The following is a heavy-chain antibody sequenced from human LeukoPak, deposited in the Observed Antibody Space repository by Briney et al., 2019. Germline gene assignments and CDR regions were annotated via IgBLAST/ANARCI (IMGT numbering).Heavy chain of an antibody. J-gene: IGHJ3*02. Sequence: PSETLSLTCTVSGGSISSGSYYWSWIRQPAGKGLEWNGRIYTSGSTNYNPSLKSRVTISVDTSKNQFSLKLSPVTAADTAVYYCARVDYGDYVAAVDIWGQGTLVTVFS. V-gene: IGHV4-61*02. CDR1: GGSISSGSYY. CDR3: ARVDYGDYVAAVDI. CDR2: IYTSGST. D-gene: IGHD4-17*01.